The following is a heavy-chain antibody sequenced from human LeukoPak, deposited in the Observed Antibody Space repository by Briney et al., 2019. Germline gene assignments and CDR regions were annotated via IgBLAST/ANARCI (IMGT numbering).Heavy chain of an antibody. CDR2: IYYSGST. CDR1: GGSISNYY. D-gene: IGHD1-26*01. V-gene: IGHV4-59*01. J-gene: IGHJ4*02. CDR3: ARSTSAWATFDY. Sequence: PSETLSLTCTVSGGSISNYYWSWIRQPAGKGLEWIGYIYYSGSTNYNPSLKSRVTISVDTSKSQFSLKLSSVTAADTAVYYCARSTSAWATFDYWGQGALVTVSS.